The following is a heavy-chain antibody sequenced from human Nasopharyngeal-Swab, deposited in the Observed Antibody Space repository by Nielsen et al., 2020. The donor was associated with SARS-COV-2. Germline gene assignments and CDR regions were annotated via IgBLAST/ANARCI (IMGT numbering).Heavy chain of an antibody. J-gene: IGHJ4*02. CDR3: ARYSSNDRD. Sequence: GESLKISCAASGFTFSSYWMSWVRQAPGKGLEWVANIKQDGSEKHYVDSVKGRFTISRDNAKNSLYLQMNSLRAEDTAVYYCARYSSNDRDWGQGTLVTVSS. D-gene: IGHD6-13*01. V-gene: IGHV3-7*01. CDR2: IKQDGSEK. CDR1: GFTFSSYW.